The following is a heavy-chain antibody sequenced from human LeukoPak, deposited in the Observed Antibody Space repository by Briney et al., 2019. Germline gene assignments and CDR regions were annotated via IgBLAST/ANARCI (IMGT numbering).Heavy chain of an antibody. CDR3: AKVVAYTVAAFDL. CDR1: GFRFSSFA. Sequence: GGSLRLSCAASGFRFSSFAMNWVRQAPGKGLEWVPVMSYHGTTEFYAESVKGRFTISRDNSKNTLYLQMNSLRPEDTAIYYCAKVVAYTVAAFDLWGQGTMVTVSS. CDR2: MSYHGTTE. V-gene: IGHV3-30-3*01. D-gene: IGHD3-16*01. J-gene: IGHJ3*01.